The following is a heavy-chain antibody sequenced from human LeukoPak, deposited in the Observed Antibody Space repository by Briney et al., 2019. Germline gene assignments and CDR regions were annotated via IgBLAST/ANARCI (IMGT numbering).Heavy chain of an antibody. CDR2: IKLDGSDQ. D-gene: IGHD3-3*01. J-gene: IGHJ3*02. CDR3: ARALRSLNDAFDI. CDR1: GFTVSSNY. Sequence: PGGSLRLSCAASGFTVSSNYMSWVRQAPGEGLEWLANIKLDGSDQHYADSVKGRFTISRDNAKNSLFLQMDSLRAEDTAVYYCARALRSLNDAFDIWGQGTMVTVSS. V-gene: IGHV3-7*01.